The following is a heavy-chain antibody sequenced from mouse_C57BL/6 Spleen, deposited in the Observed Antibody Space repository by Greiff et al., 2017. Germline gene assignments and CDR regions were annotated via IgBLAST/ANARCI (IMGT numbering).Heavy chain of an antibody. CDR2: IDPSDSYT. CDR1: GYTFTSYW. D-gene: IGHD1-1*01. Sequence: QVQLKEPGAELVMPGASVKLSCKASGYTFTSYWMHWVKQRPGQGLEWIGEIDPSDSYTNYNQKFKGKSTLTVDKSSSPAYMQLSSLTSEDSAVYYCAGIYYYGSSYGRDAMDYWGQGTSVTVSS. CDR3: AGIYYYGSSYGRDAMDY. V-gene: IGHV1-69*01. J-gene: IGHJ4*01.